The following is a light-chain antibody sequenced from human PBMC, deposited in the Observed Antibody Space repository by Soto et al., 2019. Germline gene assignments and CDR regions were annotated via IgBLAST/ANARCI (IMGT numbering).Light chain of an antibody. CDR2: GAS. V-gene: IGKV3-15*01. Sequence: EIVMSPTPGTLSLSPGERATLSCRASQSVSSNLAWYQQKPGQAPRLLIYGASTRATGIPARFSGSGSGTDFTPTISRLEPDDAAIYYCQQRPKLPPTFGQGTRLEIK. CDR1: QSVSSN. CDR3: QQRPKLPPT. J-gene: IGKJ5*01.